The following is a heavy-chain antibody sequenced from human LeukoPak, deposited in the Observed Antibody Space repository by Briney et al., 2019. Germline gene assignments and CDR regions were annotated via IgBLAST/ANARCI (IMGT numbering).Heavy chain of an antibody. J-gene: IGHJ3*01. CDR1: GFSLTTSGVG. D-gene: IGHD6-13*01. Sequence: SGPTLVNPTQTPTLTCTFSGFSLTTSGVGVGWIRQPPGKALEWLAVIYWDDDQRYSPSLRNRLTVTKDSSKNQVTLRMTNLDPMDTGTYYCAHRRISAAERTPFDVWGQGTTVIVSS. V-gene: IGHV2-5*02. CDR2: IYWDDDQ. CDR3: AHRRISAAERTPFDV.